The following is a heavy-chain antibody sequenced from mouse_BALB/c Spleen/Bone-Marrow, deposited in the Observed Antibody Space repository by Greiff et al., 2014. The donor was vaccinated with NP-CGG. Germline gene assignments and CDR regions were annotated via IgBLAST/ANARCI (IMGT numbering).Heavy chain of an antibody. CDR3: AKPEDGYAMDY. Sequence: QVQLQQSGPGLVAPSQSLSITCTVSGFSLTSNGVSWVRHPPGKGLEWLGVIWGDGSTKYHSALISRLSVGKDNSKSRVFLKLNSLHTDDTATYYCAKPEDGYAMDYWGQGTSVTVSS. CDR2: IWGDGST. CDR1: GFSLTSNG. J-gene: IGHJ4*01. V-gene: IGHV2-3*01. D-gene: IGHD2-3*01.